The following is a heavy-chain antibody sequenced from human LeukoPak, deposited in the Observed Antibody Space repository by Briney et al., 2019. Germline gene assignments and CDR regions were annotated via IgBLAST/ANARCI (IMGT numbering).Heavy chain of an antibody. CDR2: IYYSGST. D-gene: IGHD3-10*01. V-gene: IGHV4-59*08. J-gene: IGHJ4*02. Sequence: PSETLSLTCTVSGGSISSYYWSWIRQPPWKGLEWIGYIYYSGSTNYNPSLKSRVTISVDTSKNQFSLKLSSVTAADTAVYYCARHASRGVSWFLFDYWGQGTLVTVSS. CDR3: ARHASRGVSWFLFDY. CDR1: GGSISSYY.